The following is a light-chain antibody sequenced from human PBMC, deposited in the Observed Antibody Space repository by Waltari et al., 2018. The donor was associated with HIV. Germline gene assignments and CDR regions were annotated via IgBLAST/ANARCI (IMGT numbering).Light chain of an antibody. V-gene: IGKV1-39*01. CDR2: AAS. CDR1: QSINNF. J-gene: IGKJ2*01. CDR3: QQSYSIPYT. Sequence: DIQMTQSPSPLSASEGDRVTITCRASQSINNFLNWYQQKPGKAPNLLIYAASSLQTGVPSRFSGSGYGTDFTLAISSLRPEDSATYYCQQSYSIPYTFGQGTKLEIK.